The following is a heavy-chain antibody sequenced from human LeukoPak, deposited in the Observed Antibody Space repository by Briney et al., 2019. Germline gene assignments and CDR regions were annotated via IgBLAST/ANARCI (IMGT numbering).Heavy chain of an antibody. D-gene: IGHD2-2*01. J-gene: IGHJ4*02. CDR3: ARGYCSSNSCAFDY. Sequence: HGGSLRLSCAASGFTFSSYSMNWVRQAPGEGLEWVSYISGSSNIIYYADSVKGRFTISRDTAKDSLYLQMNSLRDEDSAVYYCARGYCSSNSCAFDYWGQGTLVTVSS. CDR2: ISGSSNII. V-gene: IGHV3-48*02. CDR1: GFTFSSYS.